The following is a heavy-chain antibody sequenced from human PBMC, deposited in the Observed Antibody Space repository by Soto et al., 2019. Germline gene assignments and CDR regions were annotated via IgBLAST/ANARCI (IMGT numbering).Heavy chain of an antibody. J-gene: IGHJ4*02. CDR3: ASDPATAKPEGVDF. CDR1: GYTFSDYY. D-gene: IGHD1-1*01. Sequence: ASVKVSCKASGYTFSDYYIHWVRQAPGQGLEWMGLINPNSGGTKYAQKFQGGVTMTRDTSITTAYMELSRLRSGDTAVYYCASDPATAKPEGVDFWGQGTLVTVSS. CDR2: INPNSGGT. V-gene: IGHV1-2*02.